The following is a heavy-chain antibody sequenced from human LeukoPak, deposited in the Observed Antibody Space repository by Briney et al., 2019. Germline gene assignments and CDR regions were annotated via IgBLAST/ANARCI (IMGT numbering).Heavy chain of an antibody. V-gene: IGHV3-74*01. Sequence: PGGSLRLSCAASGFTFSSYWMHWVRQAPGKGLVWVSRINTDGSSTSYADSVKGRFTISRDNSKNTLYLQMNNLRAEDTAVYYCARDLINYCSSTYCSHLFDYWGQGTLVTVSS. CDR1: GFTFSSYW. D-gene: IGHD2-2*01. J-gene: IGHJ4*02. CDR3: ARDLINYCSSTYCSHLFDY. CDR2: INTDGSST.